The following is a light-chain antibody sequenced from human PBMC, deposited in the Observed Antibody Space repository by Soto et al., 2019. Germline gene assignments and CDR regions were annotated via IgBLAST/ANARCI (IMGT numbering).Light chain of an antibody. Sequence: EIVLTQSPGTLSLSPGERATLSCRASRSISSNYVAWYQQKPGQAHRLLMFGVSNRAAGIPDRFSGSGSGKDFNLTISRLEPEDVAVFYCQKYSSSPYTFGQGTKLEIK. CDR1: RSISSNY. CDR3: QKYSSSPYT. V-gene: IGKV3-20*01. J-gene: IGKJ2*01. CDR2: GVS.